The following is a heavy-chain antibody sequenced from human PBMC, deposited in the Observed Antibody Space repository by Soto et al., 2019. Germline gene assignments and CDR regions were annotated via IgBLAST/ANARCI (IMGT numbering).Heavy chain of an antibody. CDR1: GFIFSSYE. CDR3: ARAYSTDWCSHWYFGL. V-gene: IGHV3-48*03. Sequence: EVQLVESGGGLVQPGGSLRLSCAASGFIFSSYEMNWVRQAPGKGLEWVAYISSSGSTIYYADSVKGRFTISRDNAKKSLYLQMNSLRAEDTAVYYCARAYSTDWCSHWYFGLCGRGTLVTVSS. CDR2: ISSSGSTI. D-gene: IGHD6-19*01. J-gene: IGHJ2*01.